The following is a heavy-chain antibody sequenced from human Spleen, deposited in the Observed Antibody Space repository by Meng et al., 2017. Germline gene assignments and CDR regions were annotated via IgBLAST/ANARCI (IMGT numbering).Heavy chain of an antibody. D-gene: IGHD6-25*01. V-gene: IGHV1-2*06. Sequence: GKVVKAGGEVKKTGAAVKDPGKPSGYNFHDYYIPWVQQAPGQGLEWMGRIDPKNGDTHYAQKLQGRVTMTGDTSISTAYIELSGLRSDDTAMYYCARDEDISAAGKLFGDYWGQGTLVTVSS. CDR2: IDPKNGDT. J-gene: IGHJ4*02. CDR3: ARDEDISAAGKLFGDY. CDR1: GYNFHDYY.